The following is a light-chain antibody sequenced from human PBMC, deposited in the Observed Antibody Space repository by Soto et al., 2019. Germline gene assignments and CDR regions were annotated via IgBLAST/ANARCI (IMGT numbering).Light chain of an antibody. CDR3: HQSNHSPPYS. J-gene: IGKJ2*01. CDR1: QYTITKY. CDR2: DAS. V-gene: IGKV3-11*01. Sequence: PGARSTLSFRASQYTITKYLAWYQPKPGQAPKLLIYDASNCATGIPARFSGSGSGTDFTLTISSLEPEDFAAYYCHQSNHSPPYSFGQGTKLQIK.